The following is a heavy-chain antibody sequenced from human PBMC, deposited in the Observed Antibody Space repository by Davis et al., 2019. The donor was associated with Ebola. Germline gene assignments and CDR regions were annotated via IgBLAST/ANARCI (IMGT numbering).Heavy chain of an antibody. J-gene: IGHJ4*02. V-gene: IGHV4-34*01. D-gene: IGHD5-12*01. CDR3: AGGGYGTSCDY. Sequence: SETLSLTCAVYGGSFSGYYWSWIRQPPGKGLEWIGEINHSGGTNYNPSLKSRVTISVDTSKNQFSLKLSSVTAADTAVYYCAGGGYGTSCDYWGQGTLVTVSS. CDR2: INHSGGT. CDR1: GGSFSGYY.